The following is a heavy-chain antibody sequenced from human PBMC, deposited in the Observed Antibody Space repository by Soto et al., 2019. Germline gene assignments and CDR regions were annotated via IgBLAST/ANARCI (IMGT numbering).Heavy chain of an antibody. V-gene: IGHV3-66*01. CDR1: GFTVSSNY. Sequence: VHLVESGGGLVQPGGSLRLSCAASGFTVSSNYMSWVRQAPGKGLEWVSVIYDGGSTFYADSVKGRFPISSDNSKSTLYLEMNYLRAEDTAVYYCARDLYGVDVTPAGTNYWGQGIRVTVSS. D-gene: IGHD2-2*01. CDR2: IYDGGST. CDR3: ARDLYGVDVTPAGTNY. J-gene: IGHJ4*02.